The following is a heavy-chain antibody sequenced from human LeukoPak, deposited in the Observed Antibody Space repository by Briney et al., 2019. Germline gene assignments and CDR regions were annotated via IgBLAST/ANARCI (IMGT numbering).Heavy chain of an antibody. J-gene: IGHJ4*02. CDR1: GFTFSSYA. CDR3: AKDSFKAVAGSFDY. Sequence: KPGGSLRLSCAASGFTFSSYAMSWVRQAPGKGLEWVSAISGGGGSTYYADSVKGRFTISRDNSKNTLYLQMNSLRAEDTAVYYCAKDSFKAVAGSFDYWGQGTLVTVSS. V-gene: IGHV3-23*01. D-gene: IGHD6-19*01. CDR2: ISGGGGST.